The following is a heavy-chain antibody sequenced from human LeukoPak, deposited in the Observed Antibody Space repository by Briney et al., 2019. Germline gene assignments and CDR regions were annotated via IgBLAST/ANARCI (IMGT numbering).Heavy chain of an antibody. Sequence: GGSLRLSCAASGFTFSSYAMHWVRQAPGKGLEWVAVISYDGSNKYYADSVKGRFTISRDNSKNTLYLQMNSLRAEDTAVYYCARDLHIASLYYYYGMDVWGQGTTVTVSS. J-gene: IGHJ6*02. D-gene: IGHD6-13*01. CDR2: ISYDGSNK. CDR3: ARDLHIASLYYYYGMDV. V-gene: IGHV3-30-3*01. CDR1: GFTFSSYA.